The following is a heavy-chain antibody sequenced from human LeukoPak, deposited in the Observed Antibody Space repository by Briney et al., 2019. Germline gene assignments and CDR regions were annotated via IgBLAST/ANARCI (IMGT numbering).Heavy chain of an antibody. CDR1: GFTFSSYA. D-gene: IGHD2-21*01. CDR2: ISGSGGST. CDR3: AKDHTYCGGDCYVNDAFDI. V-gene: IGHV3-23*01. J-gene: IGHJ3*02. Sequence: GGSLRLSCAASGFTFSSYAMGWVRQAPGKGLEWVSAISGSGGSTYYADSVKGRFTISRDNSKNTLYLQMNSLRAEDTAVYYCAKDHTYCGGDCYVNDAFDIWGQGTMVTVSS.